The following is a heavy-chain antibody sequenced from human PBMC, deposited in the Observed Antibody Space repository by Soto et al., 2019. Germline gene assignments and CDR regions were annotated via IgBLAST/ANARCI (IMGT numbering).Heavy chain of an antibody. J-gene: IGHJ6*02. CDR1: GVTFSSYA. CDR3: ARDTRRYYDILTGSDLPYYYYGMDV. CDR2: IIPIFGTA. Sequence: SVKVSCKASGVTFSSYAISWVRQAPGQGLEWMGGIIPIFGTANYAQKFQGRVTITADESTSTAYMELSSLRSEDTAVYYCARDTRRYYDILTGSDLPYYYYGMDVWGQGTTVTVSS. D-gene: IGHD3-9*01. V-gene: IGHV1-69*13.